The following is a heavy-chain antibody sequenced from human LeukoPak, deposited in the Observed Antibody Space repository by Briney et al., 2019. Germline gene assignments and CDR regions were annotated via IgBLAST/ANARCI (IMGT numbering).Heavy chain of an antibody. CDR2: MNPNSGNT. Sequence: ASVKVSCKASGYTFSSDDVNWVRQATGQGLEWMGWMNPNSGNTGYAQKFQGRITITRNTSISTAYMKLSSLRFEDTAVYYCARGKIAARRGSWFDPWGQGTLVTVSS. CDR3: ARGKIAARRGSWFDP. V-gene: IGHV1-8*03. D-gene: IGHD6-6*01. CDR1: GYTFSSDD. J-gene: IGHJ5*02.